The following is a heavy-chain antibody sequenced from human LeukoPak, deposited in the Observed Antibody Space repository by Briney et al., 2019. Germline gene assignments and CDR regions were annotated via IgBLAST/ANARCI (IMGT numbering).Heavy chain of an antibody. J-gene: IGHJ4*02. CDR1: GFTFCDYA. Sequence: GGSLRLSCTASGFTFCDYAMSWFRQAPGKGLEWVGFIRSKAYGGTTEYAASVKGRFTISRDDSKSIAYLQMNSLKTEDTAVYYCIGGMIVGHWGQGTLVTVSS. CDR3: IGGMIVGH. CDR2: IRSKAYGGTT. V-gene: IGHV3-49*03. D-gene: IGHD3-22*01.